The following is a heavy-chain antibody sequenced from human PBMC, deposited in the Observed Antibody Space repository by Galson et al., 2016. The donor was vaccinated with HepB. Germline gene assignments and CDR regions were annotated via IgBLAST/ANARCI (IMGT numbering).Heavy chain of an antibody. D-gene: IGHD6-13*01. CDR3: ARATSSSWYVLDH. V-gene: IGHV6-1*01. Sequence: CAISGDSVSSNSATWNWIRQSPSSGLELLGRTYFRSKWYNDYAVSVKSRITVNVDTPKNQFSLQLNSVTPEDAALYYCARATSSSWYVLDHWGQGTLVAVSS. J-gene: IGHJ4*02. CDR1: GDSVSSNSAT. CDR2: TYFRSKWYN.